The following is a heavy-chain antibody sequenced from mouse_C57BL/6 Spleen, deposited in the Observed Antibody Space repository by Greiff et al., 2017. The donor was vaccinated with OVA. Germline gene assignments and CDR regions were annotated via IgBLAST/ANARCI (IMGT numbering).Heavy chain of an antibody. Sequence: EVQRVESGGGLVQPKGSLKLSCAASGFSFNTYAMNWVRQAPGKGLEWVARIRSKSNNYATYYADSVKDRFTISRDDSESMLYLQMNNLKTEDTAMYYCVRRTHYYAMDYWGQGTSVTVSS. J-gene: IGHJ4*01. V-gene: IGHV10-1*01. CDR1: GFSFNTYA. CDR3: VRRTHYYAMDY. CDR2: IRSKSNNYAT.